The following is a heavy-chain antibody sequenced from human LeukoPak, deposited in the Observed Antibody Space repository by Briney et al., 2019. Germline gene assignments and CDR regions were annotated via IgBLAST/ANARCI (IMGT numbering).Heavy chain of an antibody. CDR1: GGSFSGYH. D-gene: IGHD4-23*01. CDR2: INDRGQT. CDR3: ARDPTTVVTTPYYFDF. J-gene: IGHJ4*02. Sequence: SETLSLTCAVHGGSFSGYHWNWIRQSPGKGLEWIGEINDRGQTNYNPSLQSRVTISVDTSKKQFSLNLSSVTAADTAVYYCARDPTTVVTTPYYFDFWGQGTMVTVSS. V-gene: IGHV4-34*01.